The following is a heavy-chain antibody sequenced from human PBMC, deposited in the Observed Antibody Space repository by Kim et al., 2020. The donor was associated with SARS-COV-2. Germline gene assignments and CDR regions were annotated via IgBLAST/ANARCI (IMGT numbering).Heavy chain of an antibody. Sequence: GGSLRLSCAASGFTFSDYYMSWIRQAPGKGLEWVSYISSSGSTIYYADSVKGRFTISRDNAKNSLYLQMNSLRAEDTAVYYCARSTYYDILTGYQRPNYYYYYGMDVWGQGTTVTVSS. V-gene: IGHV3-11*04. CDR3: ARSTYYDILTGYQRPNYYYYYGMDV. CDR2: ISSSGSTI. CDR1: GFTFSDYY. D-gene: IGHD3-9*01. J-gene: IGHJ6*02.